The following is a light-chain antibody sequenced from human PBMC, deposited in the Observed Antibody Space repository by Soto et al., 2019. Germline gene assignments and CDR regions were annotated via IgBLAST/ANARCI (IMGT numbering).Light chain of an antibody. V-gene: IGKV3-20*01. CDR1: QSVSSSY. J-gene: IGKJ1*01. Sequence: EIVMTQSPATLSVSPGERATLSCMASQSVSSSYLAWYQQKPGQAPRLLIYGASSRATGIPDRFSGSGSGTDSTLTISRLEPEDFAVYYCQQYGSSPRTFGQGTKVDTK. CDR2: GAS. CDR3: QQYGSSPRT.